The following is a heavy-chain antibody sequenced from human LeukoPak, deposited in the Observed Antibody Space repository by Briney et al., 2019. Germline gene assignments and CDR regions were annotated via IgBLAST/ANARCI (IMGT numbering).Heavy chain of an antibody. V-gene: IGHV3-53*01. D-gene: IGHD6-25*01. CDR1: GFSVSVCY. J-gene: IGHJ4*02. Sequence: PGGSLRLSCAASGFSVSVCYTSWVRQAPGKGLEWVAIIHSDGTTYYADSVKGRFTFSRDSSKNTLYLQMNSLIVEDTAVYYCARVRFSALDYWGQGTLVTVSS. CDR2: IHSDGTT. CDR3: ARVRFSALDY.